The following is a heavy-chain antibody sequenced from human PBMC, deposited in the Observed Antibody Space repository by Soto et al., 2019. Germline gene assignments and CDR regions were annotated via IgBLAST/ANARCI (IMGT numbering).Heavy chain of an antibody. J-gene: IGHJ5*02. CDR3: ARPAYYDFWSGYHWFDP. CDR2: IYYSGST. CDR1: GGSISSSSYY. Sequence: SETLSLTCTVSGGSISSSSYYWGWIRQPPGKGLEWIGSIYYSGSTYYNPSLKSRVTISVDTSKNQFTLKLSSVTAADTAVYYCARPAYYDFWSGYHWFDPWGQGTLVTVS. V-gene: IGHV4-39*01. D-gene: IGHD3-3*01.